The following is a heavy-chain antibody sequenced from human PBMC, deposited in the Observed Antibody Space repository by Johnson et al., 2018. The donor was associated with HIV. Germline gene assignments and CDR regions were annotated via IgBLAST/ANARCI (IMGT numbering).Heavy chain of an antibody. Sequence: VQLVESGGGLVQPGGSLRLSCAASGFTFSSYAMSWVRQAPGKGLEWVSGISGSGGTIYYADSVKGRFSISRDNSKNTLYLQMNSLRAEDTAVYYCARVHSGGAFDIWGQGTMVTVSS. V-gene: IGHV3-23*04. CDR1: GFTFSSYA. J-gene: IGHJ3*02. CDR3: ARVHSGGAFDI. CDR2: ISGSGGTI.